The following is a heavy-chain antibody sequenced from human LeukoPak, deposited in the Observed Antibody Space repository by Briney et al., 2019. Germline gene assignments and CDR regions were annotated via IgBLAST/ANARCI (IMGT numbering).Heavy chain of an antibody. CDR1: GFTFSSYA. V-gene: IGHV3-15*01. CDR2: IKSKTDGGTT. Sequence: GGSLRLSCAASGFTFSSYAMSWVRQAPGKGLEWVGRIKSKTDGGTTDYAAPVKGRFTISRDDSKNTLYLQMNSLKTEDTAVYYCTTDPTYYYDYWGQGTLVTVSS. J-gene: IGHJ4*02. CDR3: TTDPTYYYDY.